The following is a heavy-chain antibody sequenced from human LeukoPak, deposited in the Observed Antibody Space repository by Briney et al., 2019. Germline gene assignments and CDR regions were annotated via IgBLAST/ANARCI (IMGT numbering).Heavy chain of an antibody. CDR2: INHSGST. J-gene: IGHJ4*02. D-gene: IGHD6-6*01. Sequence: SETLSLTCAVYGGSFSSYYWSWIRQPPGKGLEWIGEINHSGSTNYNPSLKSRVAISVDTSKNQFSLKLSSVTAADTAVYYCARVGPYSSSYYFDYWGQGTLVTVSS. CDR3: ARVGPYSSSYYFDY. V-gene: IGHV4-34*01. CDR1: GGSFSSYY.